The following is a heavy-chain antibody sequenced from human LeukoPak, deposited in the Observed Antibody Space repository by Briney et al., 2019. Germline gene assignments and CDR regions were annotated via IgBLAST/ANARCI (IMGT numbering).Heavy chain of an antibody. D-gene: IGHD3-10*02. CDR3: IADLPNPGIYVPIDH. Sequence: GGSLRLSCSASGFTFSNFWMTWVRQAPGKGLKWVANIKQDESQKYYVDSVKGRFTISRDNAKNSLYLQMNSLRAEDTAVYYCIADLPNPGIYVPIDHWGPGTLVTVSS. V-gene: IGHV3-7*03. J-gene: IGHJ4*02. CDR2: IKQDESQK. CDR1: GFTFSNFW.